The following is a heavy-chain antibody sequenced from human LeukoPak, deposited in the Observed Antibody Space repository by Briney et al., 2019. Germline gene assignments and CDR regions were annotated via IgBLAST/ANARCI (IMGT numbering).Heavy chain of an antibody. V-gene: IGHV3-30*04. CDR1: GFTFSSYA. Sequence: GGSLRLSCAASGFTFSSYAMHWVRQAPGKGLEWVAVISYDGSNKYYADSVKGRFTISRDNSKNTLYLQMNSLRAEDTAVYYCAKDPEKYYYDSSGYLVHWGQGTLVTVSS. CDR2: ISYDGSNK. D-gene: IGHD3-22*01. CDR3: AKDPEKYYYDSSGYLVH. J-gene: IGHJ4*02.